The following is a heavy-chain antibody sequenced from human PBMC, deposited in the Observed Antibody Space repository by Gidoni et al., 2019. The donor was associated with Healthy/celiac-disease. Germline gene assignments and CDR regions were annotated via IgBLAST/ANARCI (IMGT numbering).Heavy chain of an antibody. CDR3: AREHCSSTSCYPYYYYYGMDV. D-gene: IGHD2-2*01. Sequence: EVQLVESGGGLVKPGGFLRLSCAASGFTFSSYSMNWVRQAPGKGLEWVSSISSSSSYMYYADSVKGRFTISRDNAKNSLYLQMNSLRAEDTAVYYCAREHCSSTSCYPYYYYYGMDVWGQGTTVTVSS. CDR2: ISSSSSYM. V-gene: IGHV3-21*01. J-gene: IGHJ6*02. CDR1: GFTFSSYS.